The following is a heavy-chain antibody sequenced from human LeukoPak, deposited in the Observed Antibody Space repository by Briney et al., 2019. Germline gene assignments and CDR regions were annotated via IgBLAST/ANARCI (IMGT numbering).Heavy chain of an antibody. Sequence: ASVKVSCKASGYTFTGYYMHWVRQAPGQGLEWMGRINPNSGGTNYAQKFQGRGTMTRDTSISTAYMELSRLRSDDTAVYYCARSLYDSSGTDYWGQGTLVTVSS. CDR3: ARSLYDSSGTDY. D-gene: IGHD3-22*01. CDR2: INPNSGGT. J-gene: IGHJ4*02. V-gene: IGHV1-2*06. CDR1: GYTFTGYY.